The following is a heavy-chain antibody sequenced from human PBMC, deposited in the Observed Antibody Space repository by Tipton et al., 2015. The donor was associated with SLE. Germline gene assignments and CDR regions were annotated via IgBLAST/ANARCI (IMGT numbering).Heavy chain of an antibody. CDR1: GGSIGTYF. CDR3: TRSLYNTNWFWFDP. J-gene: IGHJ5*02. CDR2: THYMGST. V-gene: IGHV4-59*01. Sequence: TLSLTCTVSGGSIGTYFWSWIRQPPGKGLEWVGNTHYMGSTNFNPSLKSRVSISVDTSKSQFSLTLSSVTAADSAVYFCTRSLYNTNWFWFDPWGQGTLVIVSS. D-gene: IGHD6-13*01.